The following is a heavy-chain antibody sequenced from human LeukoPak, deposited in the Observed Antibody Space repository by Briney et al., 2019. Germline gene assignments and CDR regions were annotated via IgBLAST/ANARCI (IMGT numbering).Heavy chain of an antibody. Sequence: GGSLRLSCAAFGFTFSSYWMSWVRQAPGKGLEWVANIKQDGSEKYYVDSVKGRFTISRDNAKNSLYLQMNSLRVEDTAVYYCAREGTWIQLWLPRDDAFDIWGQGTMVTVSS. CDR3: AREGTWIQLWLPRDDAFDI. D-gene: IGHD5-18*01. J-gene: IGHJ3*02. CDR2: IKQDGSEK. CDR1: GFTFSSYW. V-gene: IGHV3-7*01.